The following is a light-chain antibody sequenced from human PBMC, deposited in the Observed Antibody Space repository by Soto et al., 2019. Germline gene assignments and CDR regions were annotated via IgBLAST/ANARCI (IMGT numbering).Light chain of an antibody. CDR1: QTVSSSY. Sequence: EIVLTQSPGTLSLSPGERATLSCRASQTVSSSYLAWYQRKPGQAPRLLIYGASSRATGIPDRFSGSGSGTDFTLTISRLEPEDFAVYYCQQYGSSATFGQGTKVEIK. V-gene: IGKV3-20*01. CDR2: GAS. J-gene: IGKJ1*01. CDR3: QQYGSSAT.